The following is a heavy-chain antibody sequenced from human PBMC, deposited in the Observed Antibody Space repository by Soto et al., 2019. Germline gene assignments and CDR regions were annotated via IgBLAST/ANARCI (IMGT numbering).Heavy chain of an antibody. CDR2: IIPIVGTA. J-gene: IGHJ6*04. CDR3: ASGILTRHYTDDYYYYCGMDV. Sequence: QVQLVQSGAEVKKPGSSVKVSCKASGGTFSTYAISWVRQAPGQGLEWMGGIIPIVGTANYAQKFHGRVTITADETTSTAYMELISLRAEETAVYYCASGILTRHYTDDYYYYCGMDVWGKGTTVTVSS. V-gene: IGHV1-69*01. CDR1: GGTFSTYA. D-gene: IGHD3-9*01.